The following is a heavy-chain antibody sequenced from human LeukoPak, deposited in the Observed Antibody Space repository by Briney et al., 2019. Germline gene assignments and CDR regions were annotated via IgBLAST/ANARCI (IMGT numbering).Heavy chain of an antibody. J-gene: IGHJ4*02. Sequence: EGSLRLSCAASGFTFSYFWMSWVRQAPGKGLEWVANIKEDGSEKYYMDSVKGRFTISRDNAKNSLYLQMSSLRAEDTAVYYCAREYYYDSSGYGSFGYWGQGTLVTVSS. CDR1: GFTFSYFW. D-gene: IGHD3-22*01. CDR2: IKEDGSEK. CDR3: AREYYYDSSGYGSFGY. V-gene: IGHV3-7*01.